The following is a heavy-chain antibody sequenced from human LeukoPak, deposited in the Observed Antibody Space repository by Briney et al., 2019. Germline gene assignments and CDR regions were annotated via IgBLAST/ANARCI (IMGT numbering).Heavy chain of an antibody. CDR3: ASLRIAAAGRSPSWFDP. J-gene: IGHJ5*02. CDR2: IYTSGST. Sequence: SETLSLTCTVSGGSISSGSYYWSWIRQPAVKGLEWIGRIYTSGSTNYNPSLKSRVTISVDTSKNQFSLKLSSVTAADTAVYYCASLRIAAAGRSPSWFDPWGQGTLVTVSS. D-gene: IGHD6-13*01. CDR1: GGSISSGSYY. V-gene: IGHV4-61*02.